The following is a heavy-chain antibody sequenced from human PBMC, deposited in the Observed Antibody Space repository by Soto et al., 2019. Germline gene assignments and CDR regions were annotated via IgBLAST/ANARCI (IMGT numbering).Heavy chain of an antibody. V-gene: IGHV3-30*18. D-gene: IGHD3-16*01. Sequence: QVQLVESGGGVVQPGKSLRLSCAASGFTFSSYGMHWVRQAPGKGLEWVALLSSDGSSRFYADSVKGRFTISRDNSENTLYLQMNSLRNGDTAVYYCAKDRNSFGYDSFVHWGQGTLVTVSS. J-gene: IGHJ4*02. CDR2: LSSDGSSR. CDR3: AKDRNSFGYDSFVH. CDR1: GFTFSSYG.